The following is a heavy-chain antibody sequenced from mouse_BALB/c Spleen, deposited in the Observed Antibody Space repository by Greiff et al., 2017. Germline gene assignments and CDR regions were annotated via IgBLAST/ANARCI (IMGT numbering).Heavy chain of an antibody. CDR3: ARGVYYGSSRYFDV. CDR1: GYTFTSYD. V-gene: IGHV1S56*01. Sequence: QVQLQQSGAELVRPGTSVKISCKASGYTFTSYDINWVKQRPGQGLEWIGWIYPGDGSTKYNEKFKGKATLTADKSSSTAYMQLSSLTSENSAVYFCARGVYYGSSRYFDVWGAGTTVTVSS. CDR2: IYPGDGST. D-gene: IGHD1-1*01. J-gene: IGHJ1*01.